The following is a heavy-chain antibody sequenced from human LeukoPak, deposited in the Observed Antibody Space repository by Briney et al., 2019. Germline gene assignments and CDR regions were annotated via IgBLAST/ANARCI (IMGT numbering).Heavy chain of an antibody. V-gene: IGHV3-30*04. CDR1: GFTFSTYA. D-gene: IGHD3-3*01. CDR3: TRGGSDSWRGSVGDYFDY. J-gene: IGHJ4*02. CDR2: ISSDGGHN. Sequence: GGSLRLSCAASGFTFSTYAMHWVRQAPGKGMEWVAVISSDGGHNFYVDSVRGRFTISRDSSKKTLFLHMTSLRPEDTAVYYCTRGGSDSWRGSVGDYFDYWGQGTLVTVSS.